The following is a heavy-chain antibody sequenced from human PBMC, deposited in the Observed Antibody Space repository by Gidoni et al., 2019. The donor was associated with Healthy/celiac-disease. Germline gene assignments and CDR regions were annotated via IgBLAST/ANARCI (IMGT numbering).Heavy chain of an antibody. D-gene: IGHD2-15*01. Sequence: EWIGSIYYSGSTYYNPSFKSRVTISVDTSKNQFSLKLSSVTAADTAVYYCARTSFALGYCSGGSCYSRRNWFDPWGQGTLVTVSS. J-gene: IGHJ5*02. CDR3: ARTSFALGYCSGGSCYSRRNWFDP. CDR2: IYYSGST. V-gene: IGHV4-39*01.